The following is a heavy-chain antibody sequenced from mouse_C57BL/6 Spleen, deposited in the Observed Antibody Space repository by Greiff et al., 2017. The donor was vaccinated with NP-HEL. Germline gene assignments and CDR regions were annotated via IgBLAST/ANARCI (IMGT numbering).Heavy chain of an antibody. CDR2: IYPGSGST. CDR3: ARGIYGLTGAMDY. Sequence: QNGAELVKPGASVKMSCKASGYTFTSYWITWVKQRPGQGLEWIGDIYPGSGSTNYNEKFKSKATLTVDTSSSTAYMQLSSLTSEDSAVYYCARGIYGLTGAMDYWGQGTSVTVSS. CDR1: GYTFTSYW. J-gene: IGHJ4*01. V-gene: IGHV1-55*01. D-gene: IGHD1-1*02.